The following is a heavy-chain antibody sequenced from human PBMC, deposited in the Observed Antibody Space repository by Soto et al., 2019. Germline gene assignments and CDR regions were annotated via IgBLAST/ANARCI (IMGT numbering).Heavy chain of an antibody. CDR3: AKDRLYSDPYYDFWSGFLPVPAFDY. V-gene: IGHV3-9*01. D-gene: IGHD3-3*01. J-gene: IGHJ4*02. CDR1: GFTFDDYA. CDR2: ISWNSGSI. Sequence: GGSLRLSCAASGFTFDDYAMHWVRQAPGKGLEWVSGISWNSGSIGYADSVKGRFTISRDNAKNSLYLQMNSLRAEDTALYYCAKDRLYSDPYYDFWSGFLPVPAFDYWGQGTLVTVSS.